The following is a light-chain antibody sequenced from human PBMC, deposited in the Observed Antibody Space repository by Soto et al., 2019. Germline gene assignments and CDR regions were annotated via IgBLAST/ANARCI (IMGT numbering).Light chain of an antibody. CDR3: QSYDSSLSGNVV. J-gene: IGLJ2*01. CDR1: SSNIGAGYD. Sequence: QSALTQPPSVSGAPGQRVTISCTGSSSNIGAGYDVHWYQQLPGTAPKLLIYGNSNRPSGVPDRFSGSKSGTSASLAITGLQAEDEADCYCQSYDSSLSGNVVFGGGTKLTVL. CDR2: GNS. V-gene: IGLV1-40*01.